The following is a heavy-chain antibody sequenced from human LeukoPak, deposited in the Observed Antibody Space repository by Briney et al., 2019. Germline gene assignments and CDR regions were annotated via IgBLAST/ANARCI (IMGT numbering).Heavy chain of an antibody. CDR3: ARTSGYGYYYYYMDV. Sequence: ASVKVSCKASGYTFTSYYMHWVRQAPGQGLEWMGIINPSGGSTSYAQKFQGRVTMTRDTSTSTVYMELSSLRSEDTAVYYCARTSGYGYYYYYMDVRGKGTTVTVSS. V-gene: IGHV1-46*01. CDR1: GYTFTSYY. D-gene: IGHD5-12*01. CDR2: INPSGGST. J-gene: IGHJ6*03.